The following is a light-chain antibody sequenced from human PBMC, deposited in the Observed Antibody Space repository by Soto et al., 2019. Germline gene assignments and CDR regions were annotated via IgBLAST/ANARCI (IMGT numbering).Light chain of an antibody. V-gene: IGKV1-9*01. J-gene: IGKJ3*01. CDR2: AAS. CDR3: QELDSYVFA. Sequence: DIQLTQSPSFLSASVGDRVTITCRASQDVSRYLAWYQQKPGQAPNLLIYAASTLRSGVPSRFSDSGSETEFSLAISSLQPADFATYYCQELDSYVFAFGPGTKVDIK. CDR1: QDVSRY.